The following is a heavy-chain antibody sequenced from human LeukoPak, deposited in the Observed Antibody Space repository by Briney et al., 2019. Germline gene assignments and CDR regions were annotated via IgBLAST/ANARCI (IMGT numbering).Heavy chain of an antibody. CDR2: ILYDGSKQ. J-gene: IGHJ4*02. D-gene: IGHD2-2*01. V-gene: IGHV3-30*01. CDR1: GFTFSTYT. CDR3: ARVDCSTTSCSPFDY. Sequence: PGRSLRLSCAASGFTFSTYTMHWVRQAPGKGLEWVVVILYDGSKQYYANSVRGRFTVSRDNSKNTLYLQMNSLRAEDTATYYCARVDCSTTSCSPFDYWGQGTLVTVSS.